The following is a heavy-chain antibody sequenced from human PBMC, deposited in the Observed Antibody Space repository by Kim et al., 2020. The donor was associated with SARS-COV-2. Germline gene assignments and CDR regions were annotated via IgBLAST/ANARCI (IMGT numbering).Heavy chain of an antibody. CDR1: GGSISSSSYY. CDR3: ARDDFWSGYSDY. V-gene: IGHV4-39*07. Sequence: SETLSLTCTVSGGSISSSSYYWGWIRQPPGKGLEWIGSIYYSGSTYYNPSLKSRVTISVDTSKNQFSLKLSSVTAADTAVYYCARDDFWSGYSDYWGQGT. D-gene: IGHD3-3*01. J-gene: IGHJ4*02. CDR2: IYYSGST.